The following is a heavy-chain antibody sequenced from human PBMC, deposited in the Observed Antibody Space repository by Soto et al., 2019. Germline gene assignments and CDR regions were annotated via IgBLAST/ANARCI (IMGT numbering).Heavy chain of an antibody. Sequence: PGESLKISCKGSGYSFTSYWISWVRQMPGKGLEWMGRIDPGDSYTNYSPSFQGHVTISADKSISTAYLQWSSLKASDTAMYYCATSHTSSPGHVDYWGQGTLVTVSS. CDR1: GYSFTSYW. CDR2: IDPGDSYT. V-gene: IGHV5-10-1*01. D-gene: IGHD2-2*01. J-gene: IGHJ4*02. CDR3: ATSHTSSPGHVDY.